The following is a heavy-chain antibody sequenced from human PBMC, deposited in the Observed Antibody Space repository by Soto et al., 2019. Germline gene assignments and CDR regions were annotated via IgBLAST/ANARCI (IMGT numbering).Heavy chain of an antibody. V-gene: IGHV4-59*01. D-gene: IGHD6-19*01. CDR1: GGSISSYY. Sequence: SSETLSLTCTVSGGSISSYYWSWIRQPPGKGLEWIGYIYYSGSTNYNPSLKSRVTISVDTSKNQFSLKLSSVTAADTAVYYCARDFGHDLPSGWYGNFDYWGQGTLVTVAS. CDR3: ARDFGHDLPSGWYGNFDY. CDR2: IYYSGST. J-gene: IGHJ4*02.